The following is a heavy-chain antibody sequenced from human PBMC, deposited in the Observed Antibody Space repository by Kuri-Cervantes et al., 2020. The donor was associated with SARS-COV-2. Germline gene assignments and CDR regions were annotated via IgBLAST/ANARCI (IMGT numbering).Heavy chain of an antibody. Sequence: GESLKISCTASGFIFSDYYMTWIRQAPGKGLEWVSNIGPSGTTKYYADSVKGRFTISRDNSKNTLYLQMNSLRAEDTAVYYCAREGMVRGATFFDYWGQGTLVTVSS. V-gene: IGHV3-11*04. CDR2: IGPSGTTK. CDR1: GFIFSDYY. D-gene: IGHD3-10*01. J-gene: IGHJ4*02. CDR3: AREGMVRGATFFDY.